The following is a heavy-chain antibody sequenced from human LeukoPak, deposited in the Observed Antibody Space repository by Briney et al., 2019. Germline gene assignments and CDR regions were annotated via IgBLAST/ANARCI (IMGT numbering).Heavy chain of an antibody. D-gene: IGHD4-23*01. CDR1: GYSFTSHY. CDR3: ARPRAGGNDAFDI. J-gene: IGHJ3*02. V-gene: IGHV1-8*01. Sequence: GASVKVSCKASGYSFTSHYIHWVRQAPGQGLEWMGWMNPNSGNTGYAQKFQGRVTMTRNTSISTAYMELSSLRSEDTAVYYCARPRAGGNDAFDIWGQGTMVTVSS. CDR2: MNPNSGNT.